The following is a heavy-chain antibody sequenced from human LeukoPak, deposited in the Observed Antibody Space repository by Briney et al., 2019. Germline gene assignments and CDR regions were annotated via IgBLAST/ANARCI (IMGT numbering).Heavy chain of an antibody. CDR1: GYSFTSYR. D-gene: IGHD2-15*01. V-gene: IGHV5-10-1*01. CDR3: AKEYCSVGSCYDY. CDR2: IDPSDSYT. J-gene: IGHJ4*02. Sequence: GESLKISCKGSGYSFTSYRISWVRQMPGKGLEWMGRIDPSDSYTNYSPSFQGHATISADKSISTAYLQWSSLKASDTAMYYCAKEYCSVGSCYDYWGQGTLVTVSS.